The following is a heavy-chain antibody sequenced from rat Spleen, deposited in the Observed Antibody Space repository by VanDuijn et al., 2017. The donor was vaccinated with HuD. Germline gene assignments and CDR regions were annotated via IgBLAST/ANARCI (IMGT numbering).Heavy chain of an antibody. Sequence: QVQLKESGPGLVQPSQTLSLTCTVSGFSLSNYGVIWVRQPPGKGLEWMGRMNYNGDTSYNSALKSRLSISRDTSKNQVFLKMNSLQTDDTGTYYCTIHPRYWGQGTLVTVSS. V-gene: IGHV2-63*01. J-gene: IGHJ3*01. CDR2: MNYNGDT. D-gene: IGHD3-1*01. CDR3: TIHPRY. CDR1: GFSLSNYG.